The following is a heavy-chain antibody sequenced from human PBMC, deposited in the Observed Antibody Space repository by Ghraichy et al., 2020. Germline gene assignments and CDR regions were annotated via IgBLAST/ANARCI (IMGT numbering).Heavy chain of an antibody. CDR2: IIPIFGTA. J-gene: IGHJ6*03. CDR3: ARVDGGRPYPYYYYYYYMDV. Sequence: SVKVSCKASGGTFSSYAISWVRQAPGQGLEWMGGIIPIFGTANYAQKFQGRVTITADESTSTAYMELSSLRSEDTAVYYCARVDGGRPYPYYYYYYYMDVWGKGTTVTVSS. CDR1: GGTFSSYA. D-gene: IGHD3-10*01. V-gene: IGHV1-69*13.